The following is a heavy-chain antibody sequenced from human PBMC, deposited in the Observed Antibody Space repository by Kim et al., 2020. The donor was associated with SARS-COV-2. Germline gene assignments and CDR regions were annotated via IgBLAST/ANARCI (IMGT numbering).Heavy chain of an antibody. CDR1: GGSISSSSYY. V-gene: IGHV4-39*01. CDR2: IYYSGST. J-gene: IGHJ4*02. D-gene: IGHD2-2*01. CDR3: ARQSRDVPDY. Sequence: SETLSLTCTVSGGSISSSSYYWGWIRQPPGKGLEWIGSIYYSGSTYYNPSLKSRVTISVDTSKNQFSLKLSSVTAADTAVYYCARQSRDVPDYWGQGTLVTVSS.